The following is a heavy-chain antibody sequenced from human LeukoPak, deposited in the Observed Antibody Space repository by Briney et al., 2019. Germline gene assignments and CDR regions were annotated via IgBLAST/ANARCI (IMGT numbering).Heavy chain of an antibody. Sequence: SETLSLTCAVYGGSFSGYYWSWIRQPPGKGLEWTGEINHSGSTNYNPSLKSRVTISVDTSKNQFSLKLSSVTAADTAVYYCARLFSYYDSSGYPPAFDIWGQGTMVTVSS. CDR1: GGSFSGYY. CDR3: ARLFSYYDSSGYPPAFDI. V-gene: IGHV4-34*01. J-gene: IGHJ3*02. D-gene: IGHD3-22*01. CDR2: INHSGST.